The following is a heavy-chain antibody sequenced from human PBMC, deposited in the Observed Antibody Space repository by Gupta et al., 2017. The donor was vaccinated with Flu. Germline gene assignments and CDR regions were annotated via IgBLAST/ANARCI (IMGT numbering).Heavy chain of an antibody. J-gene: IGHJ4*02. D-gene: IGHD4-23*01. CDR1: GYTFSSHG. CDR3: ARDLYGGHPLGY. Sequence: QVQLVQSGAEVKKPGASVKVSCKASGYTFSSHGISWVRQAPGQGLEWMGWINGYNGNTNYAQKLQGRVIMTIDTSTNTAYLELRSLRSDDTAVYYCARDLYGGHPLGYWGQGTLVTVSS. CDR2: INGYNGNT. V-gene: IGHV1-18*04.